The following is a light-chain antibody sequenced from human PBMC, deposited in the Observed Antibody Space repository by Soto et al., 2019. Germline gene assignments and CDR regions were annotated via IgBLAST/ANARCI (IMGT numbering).Light chain of an antibody. V-gene: IGKV1-5*01. J-gene: IGKJ2*01. CDR1: QSISTL. Sequence: DIPMTQSPSTLSASVGDRVTITCRASQSISTLLAWYQQKPGKAPKLLIYDASSLENGDPARFSGSGSGTEFTLAISSLQSDDFATYYWQQYKSPPYTFGQGTRLEIK. CDR2: DAS. CDR3: QQYKSPPYT.